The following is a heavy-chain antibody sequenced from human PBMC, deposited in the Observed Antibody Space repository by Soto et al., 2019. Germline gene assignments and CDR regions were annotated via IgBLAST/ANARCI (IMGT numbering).Heavy chain of an antibody. J-gene: IGHJ6*02. CDR1: GLIFSDYT. V-gene: IGHV3-48*02. D-gene: IGHD6-13*01. CDR2: ISSSGDAI. CDR3: ARDHGGSTWFVGVYYFFGMDV. Sequence: EVQLVESGGDLVQPGGSLRLSCAASGLIFSDYTMTWVRQAPGRGLEFVSHISSSGDAIFYAEAVKGRFTVSRDNAKNSLYLQMYSLRDDDTAVYFCARDHGGSTWFVGVYYFFGMDVWGQGTEVTVSS.